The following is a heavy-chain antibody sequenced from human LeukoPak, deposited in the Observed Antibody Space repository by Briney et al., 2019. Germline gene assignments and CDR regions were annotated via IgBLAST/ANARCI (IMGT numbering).Heavy chain of an antibody. Sequence: SVKVSCKASGGTFSSYAISWVRQAPGQGLEWMGGIIPIFGTANYAQKFQGRVTITADESTSTAYMELSSLRSEDTAVYYCARLRGARSSTDSDYWGQGTLVTVSS. CDR2: IIPIFGTA. D-gene: IGHD1-26*01. CDR1: GGTFSSYA. CDR3: ARLRGARSSTDSDY. V-gene: IGHV1-69*13. J-gene: IGHJ4*02.